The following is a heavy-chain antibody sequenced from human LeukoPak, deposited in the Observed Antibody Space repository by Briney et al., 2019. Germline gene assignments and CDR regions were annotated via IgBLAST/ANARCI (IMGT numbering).Heavy chain of an antibody. CDR3: AKGGGITLVRGVTVDY. J-gene: IGHJ4*02. CDR1: GFSFSSYA. D-gene: IGHD3-10*01. V-gene: IGHV3-23*01. Sequence: TGGSQRLSCAASGFSFSSYAMSWVRQAPGKGLEWVSSISGSGASTYYADSVKGRFTISRDNSKNTLYLQMNSLRAEDTAVYSCAKGGGITLVRGVTVDYWGQGTLVTVSS. CDR2: ISGSGAST.